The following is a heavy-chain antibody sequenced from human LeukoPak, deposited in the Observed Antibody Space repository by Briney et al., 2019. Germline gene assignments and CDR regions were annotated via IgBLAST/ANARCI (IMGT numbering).Heavy chain of an antibody. CDR1: GFTFSSYG. V-gene: IGHV3-30*02. CDR2: IRYDGSNK. CDR3: AKDPPKLRFDAFDI. Sequence: GGSLRLSCAASGFTFSSYGMHWVRQAPGKGLEWVAFIRYDGSNKYYADSVKGRFTISRDNSKNTLYLQMNSLRAEDTAVYYCAKDPPKLRFDAFDIWGQGTMVTVSS. J-gene: IGHJ3*02. D-gene: IGHD1-1*01.